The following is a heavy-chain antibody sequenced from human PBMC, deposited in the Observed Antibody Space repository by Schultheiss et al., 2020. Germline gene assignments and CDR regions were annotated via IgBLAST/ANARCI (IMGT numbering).Heavy chain of an antibody. D-gene: IGHD6-13*01. CDR2: IYYSGST. J-gene: IGHJ2*01. V-gene: IGHV4-31*03. CDR3: ARRGVFYWYFDL. Sequence: SETLSLTCTVSGGSISSGGYYWSWIRQHPGKGLEWIGYIYYSGSTYYNPSLKSRVTISVDTSKNQFSLKLSSVTAADTAVYYCARRGVFYWYFDLWGRGTLVTVSS. CDR1: GGSISSGGYY.